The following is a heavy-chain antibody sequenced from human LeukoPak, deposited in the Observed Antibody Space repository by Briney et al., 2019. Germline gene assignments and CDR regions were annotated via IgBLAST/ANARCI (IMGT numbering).Heavy chain of an antibody. CDR3: ALWSYYYYGLDV. CDR2: SRNKAKSHTT. V-gene: IGHV3-72*01. CDR1: GFTFSDRD. Sequence: TGGSLRLSCAASGFTFSDRDMDWVRQAPGKGLEWVGRSRNKAKSHTTEYAASVKGRFTISRDNSNNSVCLQMNSLKTEDTAVYYCALWSYYYYGLDVWGQGTTVTVSS. D-gene: IGHD5-18*01. J-gene: IGHJ6*02.